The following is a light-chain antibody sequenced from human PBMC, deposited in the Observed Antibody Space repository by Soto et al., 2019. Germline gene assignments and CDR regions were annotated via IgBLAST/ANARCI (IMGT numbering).Light chain of an antibody. CDR2: AAS. J-gene: IGKJ4*01. V-gene: IGKV1-9*01. Sequence: DIQLTQSPSFLSASIGDRVTITCRASQGISSNLAWYQQKPGKAPKVLIYAASTLQSGVPSSFSGSGSGTEFTLTISSLQPEDVATYYCHQLNSYPLTFGGGTKVDIK. CDR1: QGISSN. CDR3: HQLNSYPLT.